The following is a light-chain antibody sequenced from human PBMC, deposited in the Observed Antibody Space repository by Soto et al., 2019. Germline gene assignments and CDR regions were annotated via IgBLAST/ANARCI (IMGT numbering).Light chain of an antibody. CDR1: SSDIGGHNY. CDR3: SSFGVIDKV. J-gene: IGLJ3*02. CDR2: DVS. Sequence: QSALTQPPSASGSPGQSVTISCTGTSSDIGGHNYVSWYQQHPGKAPKLVIYDVSKRPSGVPDRFSGSKSGNTASLTVSGLRAEDEADYYCSSFGVIDKVFGGGTSSPS. V-gene: IGLV2-8*01.